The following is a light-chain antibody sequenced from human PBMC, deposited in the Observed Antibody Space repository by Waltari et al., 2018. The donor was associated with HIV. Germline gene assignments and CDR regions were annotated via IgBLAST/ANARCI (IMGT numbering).Light chain of an antibody. CDR3: ATWTDSLSGVV. CDR2: RNN. J-gene: IGLJ2*01. Sequence: QSVLTQSPSASGTPGQRVTISCSGSSSNIGSNYVYWYQQLPGTAPKLLLYRNNHRPSGVPDRCSGSKSCTSASLAISGLRSEDEAHYYCATWTDSLSGVVFGGGTKLRVL. V-gene: IGLV1-47*01. CDR1: SSNIGSNY.